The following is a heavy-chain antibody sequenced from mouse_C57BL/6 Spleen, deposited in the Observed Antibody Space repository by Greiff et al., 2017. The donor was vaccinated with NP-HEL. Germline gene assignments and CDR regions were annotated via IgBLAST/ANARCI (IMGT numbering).Heavy chain of an antibody. CDR1: GYTFTDYN. Sequence: VLLQQSGPELVKPGASVKMSCKASGYTFTDYNMHWVKQSHGKSLEWIGYINPNNGGTSYNQKFKGKATLTVNKSSSTAYMELRSLTSEDSAVYYCARSRDYDPFAYWGQGTLVTVSA. CDR2: INPNNGGT. D-gene: IGHD2-4*01. J-gene: IGHJ3*01. CDR3: ARSRDYDPFAY. V-gene: IGHV1-22*01.